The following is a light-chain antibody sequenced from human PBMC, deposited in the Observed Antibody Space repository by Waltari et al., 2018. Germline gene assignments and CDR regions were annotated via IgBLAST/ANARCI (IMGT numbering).Light chain of an antibody. Sequence: DIGMTQSPGTLSASPGDSATPSCRVSQTVSTNLAWYQQTPGQAPRLLIYDASTRVTGVPARFSGSGSGTDFTLTIASLQSEDFGVYYCQQYADLPPYNFGQGTKLEI. CDR1: QTVSTN. CDR2: DAS. CDR3: QQYADLPPYN. J-gene: IGKJ2*01. V-gene: IGKV3-15*01.